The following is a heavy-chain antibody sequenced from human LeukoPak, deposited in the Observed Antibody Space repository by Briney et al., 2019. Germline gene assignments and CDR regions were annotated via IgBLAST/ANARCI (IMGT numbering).Heavy chain of an antibody. J-gene: IGHJ4*02. V-gene: IGHV4-39*07. CDR1: GGSLSSSSYY. Sequence: SETPSLTRTVSGGSLSSSSYYWGWIRQPPGKGLEWIGSIYYSGSTYYNPSLKSRVTISVDTSKNQFSLKLSSVTAADTAVYYCASAKGGRAYFFDYWGQGTLVTVSS. D-gene: IGHD3-16*01. CDR3: ASAKGGRAYFFDY. CDR2: IYYSGST.